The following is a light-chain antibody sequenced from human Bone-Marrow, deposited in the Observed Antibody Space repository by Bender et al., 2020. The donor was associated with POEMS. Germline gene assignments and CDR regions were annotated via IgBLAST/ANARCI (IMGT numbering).Light chain of an antibody. CDR2: DVT. CDR1: SSDVGGYNY. CDR3: CSYAGSTAFYV. J-gene: IGLJ1*01. Sequence: QSALTQPASVSGSPGQSVTISCTGASSDVGGYNYVSWYQQHPGKAPKLMIYDVTNRPSGVSNRFSGSKSANTASLTISGLLAEDEADYYCCSYAGSTAFYVFGTGTKVTVL. V-gene: IGLV2-23*02.